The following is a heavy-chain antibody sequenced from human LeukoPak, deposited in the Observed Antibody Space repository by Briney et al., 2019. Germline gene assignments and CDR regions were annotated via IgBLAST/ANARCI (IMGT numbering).Heavy chain of an antibody. J-gene: IGHJ3*02. Sequence: ASVTVSCKTSGYIFTTYAIHWVRQAPGRGLEWMGGIIPIFGTANYAQKFQGRVTITADESTSTAYMELSSLRSEDTAVYYCARDGLLLSAFDIWGQGTMVTVSS. D-gene: IGHD2/OR15-2a*01. CDR1: GYIFTTYA. CDR2: IIPIFGTA. CDR3: ARDGLLLSAFDI. V-gene: IGHV1-69*13.